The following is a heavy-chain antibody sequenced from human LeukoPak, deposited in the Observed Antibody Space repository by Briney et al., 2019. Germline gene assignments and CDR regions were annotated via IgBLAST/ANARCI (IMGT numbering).Heavy chain of an antibody. V-gene: IGHV4-34*01. J-gene: IGHJ5*02. CDR2: INHSGST. D-gene: IGHD3-10*01. Sequence: SETLSLTCAVYGGSFSGYYWSWIRQPPGKGLEWIGEINHSGSTNYNPSLKSRVTISVDTSKNQFSLKLSSVTAADTAVYYCATSITMVRGTLMRAAWFDPWGQGTLVTVSS. CDR1: GGSFSGYY. CDR3: ATSITMVRGTLMRAAWFDP.